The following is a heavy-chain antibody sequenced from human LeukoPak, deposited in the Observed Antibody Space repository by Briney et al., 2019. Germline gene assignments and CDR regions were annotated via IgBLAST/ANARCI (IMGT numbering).Heavy chain of an antibody. V-gene: IGHV3-30*02. CDR2: IRYDGSNK. J-gene: IGHJ1*01. D-gene: IGHD2-2*01. CDR3: ARAWDSYCSSTSCLAEYFQH. Sequence: PGRSLRLSCAASGFTFSSYGMHWVRQAPGKELEWVAFIRYDGSNKYYADSVKGRFTISRDNSKNTLYLQMNSLRAEDTAVYYCARAWDSYCSSTSCLAEYFQHWGQGTLVTVSS. CDR1: GFTFSSYG.